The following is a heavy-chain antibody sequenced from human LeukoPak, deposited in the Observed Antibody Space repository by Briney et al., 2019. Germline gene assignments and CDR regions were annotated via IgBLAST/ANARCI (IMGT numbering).Heavy chain of an antibody. V-gene: IGHV1-2*02. CDR3: ARCPSSSWYYFDY. J-gene: IGHJ4*02. D-gene: IGHD6-13*01. CDR1: AYTFTGYY. CDR2: ITPNSGDT. Sequence: GASVKVSCKTSAYTFTGYYIHWLRQAPGQGLEWMGWITPNSGDTNYALKFQGRVTMTRDTSISTAYMELSSLRSEDTAVYYCARCPSSSWYYFDYWAREPWSPSPQ.